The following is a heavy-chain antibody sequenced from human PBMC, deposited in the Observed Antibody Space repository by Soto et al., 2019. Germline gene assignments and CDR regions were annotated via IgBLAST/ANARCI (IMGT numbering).Heavy chain of an antibody. Sequence: PSETLSLTCTVSGGSINTFYWSWVRQPAGKGLEWIGRIFSSGSTSFNPSLESRVAMSVDTSKNHFSLNLSSVTAADMAVYYCAREPLAHSYFDFWGQGTLVTVSS. CDR2: IFSSGST. V-gene: IGHV4-4*07. CDR3: AREPLAHSYFDF. CDR1: GGSINTFY. J-gene: IGHJ4*02.